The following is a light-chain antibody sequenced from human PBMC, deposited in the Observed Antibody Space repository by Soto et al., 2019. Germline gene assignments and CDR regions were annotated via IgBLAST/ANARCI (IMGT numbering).Light chain of an antibody. V-gene: IGLV2-14*01. Sequence: QSALTQPASVSGSPGQSITVSCAGTSSDIGGYKYVSWYQQHPDKAPKLILYEVNKRPSGVSDRFSGSKSGNTASLIISGLQAEDEADYYCTSYTSSNTPLYVFGTGTKLTVL. CDR2: EVN. J-gene: IGLJ1*01. CDR3: TSYTSSNTPLYV. CDR1: SSDIGGYKY.